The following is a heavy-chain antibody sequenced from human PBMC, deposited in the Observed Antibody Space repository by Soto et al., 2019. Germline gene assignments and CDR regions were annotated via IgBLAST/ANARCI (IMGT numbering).Heavy chain of an antibody. V-gene: IGHV1-69*13. CDR3: ARAVVPYSSSYSCGY. D-gene: IGHD6-6*01. J-gene: IGHJ4*02. CDR1: GGTFSSYA. Sequence: PSVKVSCKASGGTFSSYAISWVRQAPGQGLEWMGGIIPIFGTANYAQKFQGRVTITADESTSTAYMELSSLRSEDTAVYYCARAVVPYSSSYSCGYWGQGTLVTVSS. CDR2: IIPIFGTA.